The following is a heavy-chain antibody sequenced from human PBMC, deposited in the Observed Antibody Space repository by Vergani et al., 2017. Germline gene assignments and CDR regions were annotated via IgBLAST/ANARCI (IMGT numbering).Heavy chain of an antibody. CDR1: GFTLSSHA. CDR3: AKCISPDRVVQWLYYYYGMDV. D-gene: IGHD6-19*01. V-gene: IGHV3-33*06. J-gene: IGHJ6*02. CDR2: IWYDGSKE. Sequence: QVQLGESGGGVVQPGRSLRLSCAGSGFTLSSHAMHWVRQAPGKGLEWVAFIWYDGSKEYYADSVKGRFTISRDNSKNTLYLQMNSLRAEDTAVYYCAKCISPDRVVQWLYYYYGMDVWGQGTTVTVSS.